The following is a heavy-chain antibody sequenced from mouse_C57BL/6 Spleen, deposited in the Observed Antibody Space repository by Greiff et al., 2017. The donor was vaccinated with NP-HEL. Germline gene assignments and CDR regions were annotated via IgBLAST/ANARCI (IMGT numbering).Heavy chain of an antibody. CDR1: GYTFTDYE. CDR2: IDPETGGT. CDR3: TKGLDY. Sequence: VQLQQSGAELVRPGASVTLSCKASGYTFTDYEMHWVKQTPVHGLEWIGAIDPETGGTAYNQKFKGKAILTADKSSSTAYLELRSLTSEDSAVYYCTKGLDYWGQGTTLTVSS. J-gene: IGHJ2*01. V-gene: IGHV1-15*01.